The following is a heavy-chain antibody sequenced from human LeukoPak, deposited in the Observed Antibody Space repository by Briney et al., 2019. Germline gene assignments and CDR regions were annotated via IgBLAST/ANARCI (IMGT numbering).Heavy chain of an antibody. V-gene: IGHV3-23*01. CDR3: AKFRSYCSSTSCFYSYFYYYYGMDV. J-gene: IGHJ6*02. Sequence: AGGSLRLSCAASGFTISDSYMSWDRQAPGKGLEWVSAISGSGGSTYYADSVKGRFTISRDNSKNTLYLQMNSLRAEDTAVYYCAKFRSYCSSTSCFYSYFYYYYGMDVWGQGTTVTVSS. CDR2: ISGSGGST. CDR1: GFTISDSY. D-gene: IGHD2-2*01.